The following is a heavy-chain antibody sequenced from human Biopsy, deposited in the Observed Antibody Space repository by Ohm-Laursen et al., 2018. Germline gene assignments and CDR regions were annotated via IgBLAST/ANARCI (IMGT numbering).Heavy chain of an antibody. CDR1: GFTFDNYA. V-gene: IGHV3-9*01. CDR2: LTWNSANI. D-gene: IGHD2-21*02. J-gene: IGHJ3*02. Sequence: RSLRLSCTASGFTFDNYAMHWVRQTPGKGLEWVSGLTWNSANIGYADSVKGRFTISRDNAKNSLYLQMHSLRAEDTAVYYCARGSGGLAYCGGDCYSHAFEIWGQGTLATVSS. CDR3: ARGSGGLAYCGGDCYSHAFEI.